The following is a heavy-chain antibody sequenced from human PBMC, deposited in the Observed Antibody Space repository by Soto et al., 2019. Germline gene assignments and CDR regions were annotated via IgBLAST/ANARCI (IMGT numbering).Heavy chain of an antibody. J-gene: IGHJ4*02. V-gene: IGHV3-23*01. CDR3: AKVRVGIDVDFDY. Sequence: EVQLLESGGGLVQPGGSLRLSCAASGFTFSNSAMTWVRQAPAKGLEWVSTIRDSDSGGSTFYADSVKGRFNISRDDSKNTLYLQRSSLRAEDTAMYYCAKVRVGIDVDFDYWGQGALVTVSS. CDR2: IRDSDSGGST. CDR1: GFTFSNSA. D-gene: IGHD2-21*01.